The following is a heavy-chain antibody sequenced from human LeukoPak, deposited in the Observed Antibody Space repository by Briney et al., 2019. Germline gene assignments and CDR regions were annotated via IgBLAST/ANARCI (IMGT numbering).Heavy chain of an antibody. CDR3: ARDLSEGFDP. D-gene: IGHD2/OR15-2a*01. Sequence: GASVKVSCKASGYTFSSYYMHWVRQAPGQGLEWMGIINPSGGSTSYAQKFQGRVTMTRNTSTSTVYMELSSLRSEDTAVYYCARDLSEGFDPWGQGTLVTVSS. CDR2: INPSGGST. J-gene: IGHJ5*02. CDR1: GYTFSSYY. V-gene: IGHV1-46*01.